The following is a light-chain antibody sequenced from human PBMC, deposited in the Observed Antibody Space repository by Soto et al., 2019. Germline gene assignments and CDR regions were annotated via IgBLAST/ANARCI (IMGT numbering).Light chain of an antibody. J-gene: IGKJ1*01. CDR3: QQYNNWPLT. V-gene: IGKV3-15*01. CDR2: GAS. Sequence: EIVMTQSPATLSVSPGERATPPARASQMVTSNLAWYQQKPGQAPRLLIYGASTRATGIPARFSGSGSGTEFTLTISSLQSEDFAVYYCQQYNNWPLTFGQGTKVEIK. CDR1: QMVTSN.